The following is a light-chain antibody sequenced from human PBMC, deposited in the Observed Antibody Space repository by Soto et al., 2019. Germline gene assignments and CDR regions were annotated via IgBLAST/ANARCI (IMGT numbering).Light chain of an antibody. V-gene: IGLV1-47*01. CDR1: RSNIGSAI. CDR2: MNS. Sequence: QSVLTQPPSLSGTPGQTVTISCIGSRSNIGSAIVHWYQQLPGTAPKHLIYMNSQRPSGVPDRFSGSKSGTSASLVITGLRQEGEADYYCVAWDDNLGSRVFGGGTKLTVL. J-gene: IGLJ3*02. CDR3: VAWDDNLGSRV.